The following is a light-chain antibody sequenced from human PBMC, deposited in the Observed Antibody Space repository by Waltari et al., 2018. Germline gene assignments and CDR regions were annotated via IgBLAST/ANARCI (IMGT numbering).Light chain of an antibody. V-gene: IGLV2-11*01. CDR2: DVN. CDR1: SRDVVGYNY. CDR3: GSYAGSYILV. J-gene: IGLJ2*01. Sequence: QSALTQPRSVSGSPVQSVTISCTGTSRDVVGYNYVSWYQQHSGKAPKLMIYDVNNRPSGVPDRFSGSRSCNTASLTISGLQAEDEADVYCGSYAGSYILVFGGGTKLTVL.